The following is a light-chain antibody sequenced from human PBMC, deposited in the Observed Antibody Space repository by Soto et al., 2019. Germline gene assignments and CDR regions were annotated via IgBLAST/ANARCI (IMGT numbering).Light chain of an antibody. V-gene: IGKV3-20*01. CDR1: QSVSTSY. CDR3: QQYGSSPET. Sequence: EIVLTQSPGTLSLSPGERATLSCRASQSVSTSYLAWYQQKPGQPPRLLIYGASSRATGIPDRFSGSGSGTDFPLTITSLEPEDFAVYFCQQYGSSPETFGQGTKLEIK. J-gene: IGKJ2*01. CDR2: GAS.